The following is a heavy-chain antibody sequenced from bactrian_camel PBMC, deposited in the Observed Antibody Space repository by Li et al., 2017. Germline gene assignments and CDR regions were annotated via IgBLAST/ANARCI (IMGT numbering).Heavy chain of an antibody. J-gene: IGHJ6*01. CDR3: AAEVGSNSSGAYYARA. D-gene: IGHD1*01. Sequence: VQLVESGGGSVQAGGSLRLSCAASASTMRGISIGWFRQVSGSEREGVAFIDQGGSTYYADSVKGRFTIAQDSARTTLYLRMNNVTPEDSGLYYCAAEVGSNSSGAYYARAWGHGTQVTVS. V-gene: IGHV3S53*01. CDR2: IDQGGST. CDR1: ASTMRGIS.